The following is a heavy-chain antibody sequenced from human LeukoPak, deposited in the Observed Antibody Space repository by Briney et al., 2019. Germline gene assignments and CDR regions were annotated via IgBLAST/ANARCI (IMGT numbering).Heavy chain of an antibody. CDR1: GFTFSNYW. J-gene: IGHJ4*02. Sequence: GGSLSLSCAASGFTFSNYWMHWVRQAPGKGLVWVSRINSDGSSTTSADSVKGRSTISRDNAKNTLYLQMNSLRAEDTAVYYCAKGGATVIDYWGQGTLVTVSS. D-gene: IGHD4-17*01. CDR2: INSDGSST. V-gene: IGHV3-74*01. CDR3: AKGGATVIDY.